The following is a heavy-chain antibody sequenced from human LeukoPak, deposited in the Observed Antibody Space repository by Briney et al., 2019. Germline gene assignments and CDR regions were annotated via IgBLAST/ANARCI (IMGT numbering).Heavy chain of an antibody. CDR3: AKDGNYYGSGRANYYYYYMDV. Sequence: PGGSLRLSCAASGFTFRSYAMTWVRQAPGKGLEWVSAISGSGAKTYYADSVKGRFTISRDNSKNTLYLQMNSLRAEDTAVYYCAKDGNYYGSGRANYYYYYMDVWGKGTTVTISS. CDR1: GFTFRSYA. D-gene: IGHD3-10*01. CDR2: ISGSGAKT. J-gene: IGHJ6*03. V-gene: IGHV3-23*01.